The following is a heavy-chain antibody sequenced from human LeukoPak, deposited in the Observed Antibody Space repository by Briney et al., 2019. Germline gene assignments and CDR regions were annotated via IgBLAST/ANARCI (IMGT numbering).Heavy chain of an antibody. D-gene: IGHD1-14*01. CDR2: IHRSGSP. J-gene: IGHJ4*02. CDR3: AREILGGFNPGAY. Sequence: SETLSLTCTVSLDSTTSNFWSWVREPPGKGLEWIGEIHRSGSPNYNPSLQSRVTISIDRSRNQIVLELSSVTAADTAVYYCAREILGGFNPGAYWGQGILVTISS. V-gene: IGHV4-4*02. CDR1: LDSTTSNF.